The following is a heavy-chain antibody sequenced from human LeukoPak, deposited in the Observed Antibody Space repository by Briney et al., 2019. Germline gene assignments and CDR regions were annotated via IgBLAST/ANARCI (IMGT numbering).Heavy chain of an antibody. Sequence: GGSPRLSCAASGFTFDDYGMSWVRQAPGKGLEWVSGINWNGGSTGYADSVKGRFTISRDNAKNSLYLQMNSLRAEDTALYYCARRMYTSGLWGFDIWGQGTMVTVSS. V-gene: IGHV3-20*04. J-gene: IGHJ3*02. CDR3: ARRMYTSGLWGFDI. D-gene: IGHD6-19*01. CDR2: INWNGGST. CDR1: GFTFDDYG.